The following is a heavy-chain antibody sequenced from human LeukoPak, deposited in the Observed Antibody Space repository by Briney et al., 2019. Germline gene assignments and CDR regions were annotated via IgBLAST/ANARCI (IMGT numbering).Heavy chain of an antibody. D-gene: IGHD3-22*01. Sequence: GGSLRLSCAASGFIFSSYSMNWVRQAPGKGLEWVSSISSSSSYIYYADSVKGRFTISRDNAKNSLYLQMNSLRAEDTAVYYCARGYYDSSGCFDCWGQGTLVTVSS. CDR3: ARGYYDSSGCFDC. V-gene: IGHV3-21*01. CDR2: ISSSSSYI. CDR1: GFIFSSYS. J-gene: IGHJ4*02.